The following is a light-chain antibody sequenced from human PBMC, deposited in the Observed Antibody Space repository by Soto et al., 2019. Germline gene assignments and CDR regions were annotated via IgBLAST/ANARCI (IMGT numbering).Light chain of an antibody. CDR3: QQLMSYPIT. Sequence: DIQLTQSPSFLSASVGDRVTITCRASQGISSYLAWYQQKPGKAPEVLIFGASTLQSGVPSRFSGSGSGTEFTLTISSLQPEDFATYYCQQLMSYPITFGQGTRVEIK. J-gene: IGKJ5*01. CDR1: QGISSY. V-gene: IGKV1-9*01. CDR2: GAS.